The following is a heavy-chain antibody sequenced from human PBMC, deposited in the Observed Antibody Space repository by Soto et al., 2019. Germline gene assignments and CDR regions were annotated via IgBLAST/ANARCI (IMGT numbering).Heavy chain of an antibody. Sequence: GGSLRLSCAASGFTFSSYAMSWVRQAPGKGLEWVSAISGSGGSTYYADSVKGRFTISRDNSKNTLYLQMNSLRAEDTAVYYCAHNLLLGADYYYYGMDVWGQGTTVTVSS. CDR3: AHNLLLGADYYYYGMDV. CDR2: ISGSGGST. D-gene: IGHD3-16*01. V-gene: IGHV3-23*01. J-gene: IGHJ6*02. CDR1: GFTFSSYA.